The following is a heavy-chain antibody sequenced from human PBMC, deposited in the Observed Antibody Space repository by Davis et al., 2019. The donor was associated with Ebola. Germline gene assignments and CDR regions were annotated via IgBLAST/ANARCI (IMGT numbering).Heavy chain of an antibody. V-gene: IGHV3-7*03. CDR3: ATRGWYFDY. D-gene: IGHD6-19*01. J-gene: IGHJ4*02. CDR2: IKPDGSEK. Sequence: GESLKISCAASGFTFKNYWMHWVRQAPGKGLEWVANIKPDGSEKYYVDSVKGRFTISRDNAKNSLYLQMNSLRAEDTAVYYCATRGWYFDYWGQGTLVTVSS. CDR1: GFTFKNYW.